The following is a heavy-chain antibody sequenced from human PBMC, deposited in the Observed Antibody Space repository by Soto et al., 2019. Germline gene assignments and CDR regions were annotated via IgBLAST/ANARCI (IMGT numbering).Heavy chain of an antibody. D-gene: IGHD4-17*01. V-gene: IGHV4-61*01. CDR1: GGSVSSGSYY. J-gene: IGHJ6*02. CDR3: ARDYGDYDYYYYGMDV. Sequence: PSETLSLTCTVSGGSVSSGSYYWSWIRQPPGKGLEWIGYIYYSGSTNYNPSLKSRVTISVDTSKNQFSLKLSAVTAADTAVYYCARDYGDYDYYYYGMDVWGQGTTVTVSS. CDR2: IYYSGST.